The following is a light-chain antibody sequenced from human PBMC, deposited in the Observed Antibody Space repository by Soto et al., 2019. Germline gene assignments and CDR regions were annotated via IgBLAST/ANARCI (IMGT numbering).Light chain of an antibody. CDR1: QSISSW. Sequence: DIQMTQYPSTLSASVGDRVTITCRASQSISSWLAWYQQKPGKAPKLLIYDASSLESGVPSRFSGSGSGTEFTLTIRSLQPDDFATYYCQQYNSYAYTFGQGTKLEIK. J-gene: IGKJ2*01. CDR3: QQYNSYAYT. CDR2: DAS. V-gene: IGKV1-5*01.